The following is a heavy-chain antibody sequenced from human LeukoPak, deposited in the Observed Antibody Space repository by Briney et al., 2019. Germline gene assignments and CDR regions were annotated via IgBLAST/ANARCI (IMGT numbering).Heavy chain of an antibody. CDR3: ARVGYSYVINDWSRTGLGAYPTKYYYHMDI. Sequence: PSETLSLTCAVYRGSFSGYYWSCIRQPPGKGQEWRGEINHSGSTNYNPSLKSRVTISGDTSKNQFSLKLSSVTAADTAMYFCARVGYSYVINDWSRTGLGAYPTKYYYHMDIWGKGTTVTVSS. J-gene: IGHJ6*03. CDR2: INHSGST. D-gene: IGHD5-18*01. V-gene: IGHV4-34*01. CDR1: RGSFSGYY.